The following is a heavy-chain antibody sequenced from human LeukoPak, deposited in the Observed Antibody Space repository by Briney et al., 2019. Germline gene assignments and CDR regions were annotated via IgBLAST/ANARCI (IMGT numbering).Heavy chain of an antibody. J-gene: IGHJ4*02. Sequence: ASVKVSCKASGYTFTSYDINWVRQATGQGLEWMGWMNPNSGNTGYAQKFQGRVTMTRNTSIGTAYMELSSLRSEDTAVYYCARTLWGYGDYVSAWGQGTLVTVSS. CDR3: ARTLWGYGDYVSA. V-gene: IGHV1-8*01. CDR1: GYTFTSYD. CDR2: MNPNSGNT. D-gene: IGHD4-17*01.